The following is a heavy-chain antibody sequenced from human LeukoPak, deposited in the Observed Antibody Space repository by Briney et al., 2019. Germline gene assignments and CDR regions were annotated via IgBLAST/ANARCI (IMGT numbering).Heavy chain of an antibody. V-gene: IGHV3-7*04. CDR1: GFTFSNFW. CDR2: IKYDGSDK. CDR3: ARESAYSGNADFDY. D-gene: IGHD5-12*01. Sequence: GGSLRLSCAASGFTFSNFWMSWVRQAPGKGLEWVANIKYDGSDKYYVSSVRGRFTISRDNAKNSLYLQMNSLTGEDTAVYYCARESAYSGNADFDYWGQGTLVTVSS. J-gene: IGHJ4*02.